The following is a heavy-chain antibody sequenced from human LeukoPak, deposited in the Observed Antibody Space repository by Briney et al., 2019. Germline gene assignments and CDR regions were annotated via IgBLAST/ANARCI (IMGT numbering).Heavy chain of an antibody. D-gene: IGHD6-13*01. CDR2: ISGSGGST. CDR3: AKAQGILRYSSSWYLEDY. CDR1: GFTFSSYA. V-gene: IGHV3-23*01. J-gene: IGHJ4*02. Sequence: GGSLRLSCAASGFTFSSYAMSWVRQAPGKGLEWVSAISGSGGSTYYADSVKGRFTISRDNSKNTLYLQMNSLRAEDTAVYYCAKAQGILRYSSSWYLEDYWGQGTLVTVSS.